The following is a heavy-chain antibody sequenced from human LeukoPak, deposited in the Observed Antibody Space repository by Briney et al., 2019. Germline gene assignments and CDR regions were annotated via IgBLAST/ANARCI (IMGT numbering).Heavy chain of an antibody. D-gene: IGHD3-10*01. J-gene: IGHJ6*04. CDR2: IDTNTGNP. CDR1: GYTFTNHS. Sequence: ASVKVSCKASGYTFTNHSINWVRQAPGQGLGYMGWIDTNTGNPTYAQAFTGRIVLSLDASVSTAYLDIRSLKAEDTAVYFCARRSMVQHLDVWGKGTTVIVSS. CDR3: ARRSMVQHLDV. V-gene: IGHV7-4-1*02.